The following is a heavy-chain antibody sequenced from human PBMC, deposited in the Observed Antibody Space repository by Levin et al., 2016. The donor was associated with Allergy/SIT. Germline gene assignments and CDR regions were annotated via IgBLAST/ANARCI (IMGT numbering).Heavy chain of an antibody. CDR1: GGSFSGYY. J-gene: IGHJ4*02. D-gene: IGHD5-18*01. Sequence: SETLSLTCAVYGGSFSGYYWSWIRQPPGKGLEWIGEINHSGSTNYNPSLKSRVTISVDTSKNQFSLKLSSVTAADTAVYYCARGRIQLWLPKPFDYWGQGTLVTVSS. CDR2: INHSGST. V-gene: IGHV4-34*01. CDR3: ARGRIQLWLPKPFDY.